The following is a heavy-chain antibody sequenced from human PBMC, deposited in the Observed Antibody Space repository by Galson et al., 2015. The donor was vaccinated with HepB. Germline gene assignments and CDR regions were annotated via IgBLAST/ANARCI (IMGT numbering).Heavy chain of an antibody. V-gene: IGHV3-7*01. D-gene: IGHD3-9*01. Sequence: SLRLSCAASGFTFSNYWMTWVRQAPGKGQEWVANIKPDGSEKSSVDSMKGRLTISRDNAKNSLYLQMNSLRAEDTAVYYCAREGGAGYSFDYWGQGTLVAVSS. CDR3: AREGGAGYSFDY. J-gene: IGHJ4*02. CDR1: GFTFSNYW. CDR2: IKPDGSEK.